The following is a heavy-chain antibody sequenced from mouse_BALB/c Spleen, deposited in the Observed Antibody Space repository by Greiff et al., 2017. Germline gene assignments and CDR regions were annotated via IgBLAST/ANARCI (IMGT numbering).Heavy chain of an antibody. V-gene: IGHV14-1*02. J-gene: IGHJ3*01. CDR2: IDPENGNT. Sequence: EVQLQQSGAELVRPGALVKLSCKASGFNIKDYYMHWVKQRPEQGLEWIGWIDPENGNTIYDPKFQGKASITADTSSNTAYLQLSSLTSEDTAVYYCAREDYYGNYAFAYWGQGTLVTVSA. CDR1: GFNIKDYY. D-gene: IGHD2-1*01. CDR3: AREDYYGNYAFAY.